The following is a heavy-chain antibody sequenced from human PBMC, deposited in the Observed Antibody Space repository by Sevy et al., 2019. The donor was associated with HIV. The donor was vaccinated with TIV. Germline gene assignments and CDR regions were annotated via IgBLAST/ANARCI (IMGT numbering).Heavy chain of an antibody. V-gene: IGHV3-43*01. CDR3: AKEGGRAFDY. CDR2: ISWDGGST. CDR1: GFTFDDYT. D-gene: IGHD3-16*01. Sequence: GGSLRLSCAASGFTFDDYTMHWVRQAPGKGLEWVSLISWDGGSTYYADSLRGRFTISRDNTKNSLYLQMNSLRTEDTALYYCAKEGGRAFDYWGQGTLVTVSS. J-gene: IGHJ4*02.